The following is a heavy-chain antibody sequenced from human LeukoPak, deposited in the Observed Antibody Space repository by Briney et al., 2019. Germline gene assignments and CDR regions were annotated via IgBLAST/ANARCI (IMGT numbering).Heavy chain of an antibody. J-gene: IGHJ4*02. CDR3: ESTNSLDY. V-gene: IGHV3-7*01. CDR1: GFSFSSYW. Sequence: GGSLRLSCAASGFSFSSYWMSWVRQAPGKGLEWVANIKQDGSEQNYVDSVKGRFTISRDNTKNSLYLQMNSLRAEDTAVYYCESTNSLDYWGQGTLVTVSS. CDR2: IKQDGSEQ. D-gene: IGHD2-2*01.